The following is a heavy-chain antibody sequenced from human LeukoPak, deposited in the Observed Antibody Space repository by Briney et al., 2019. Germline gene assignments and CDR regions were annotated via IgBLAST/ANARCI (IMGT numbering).Heavy chain of an antibody. CDR1: GYIFAHNG. CDR2: ISAYNGDT. Sequence: ASVKVSCKTSGYIFAHNGISWVRQAPGQGPEWMGWISAYNGDTNYAQNFQGRVTMTRDTSTSTVYMELRSLRSDDTAVYHCARDQEGFDYWGQGTLVTVSS. V-gene: IGHV1-18*01. J-gene: IGHJ4*02. CDR3: ARDQEGFDY.